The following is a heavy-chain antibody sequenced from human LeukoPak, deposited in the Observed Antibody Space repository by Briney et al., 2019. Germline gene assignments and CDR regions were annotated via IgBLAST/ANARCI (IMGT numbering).Heavy chain of an antibody. CDR3: AKDPVAGYYYFDY. Sequence: GRSLRLSCAASGFTFSSYAMHWVRQAPGKGLEWVAVISYDGSNKYYADSVKGRFTISRDNSKNTLYLQMNSLRAEDTAVYYCAKDPVAGYYYFDYWGQGTLVTVSS. CDR2: ISYDGSNK. CDR1: GFTFSSYA. J-gene: IGHJ4*02. D-gene: IGHD6-19*01. V-gene: IGHV3-30*04.